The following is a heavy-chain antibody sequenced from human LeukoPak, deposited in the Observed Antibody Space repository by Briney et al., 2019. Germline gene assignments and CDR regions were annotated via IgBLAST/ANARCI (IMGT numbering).Heavy chain of an antibody. Sequence: GGSLRLSCAASGITFSHHGMGWVRQAPGKGLEWVAGIQYDGSIKFYLDSVKGRFTISRDNSKNTLDLQMNRLRFEDTAVYFWVQGGQYTRAYSDAFGPWGRGTMVTVSS. CDR1: GITFSHHG. CDR3: VQGGQYTRAYSDAFGP. D-gene: IGHD2-21*01. J-gene: IGHJ3*01. CDR2: IQYDGSIK. V-gene: IGHV3-30*03.